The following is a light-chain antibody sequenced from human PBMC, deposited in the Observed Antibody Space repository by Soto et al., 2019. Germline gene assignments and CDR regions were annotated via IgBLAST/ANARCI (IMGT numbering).Light chain of an antibody. CDR3: QQYNNWWT. CDR2: GAS. CDR1: QSVSSN. J-gene: IGKJ1*01. Sequence: EIVMTQSPATLSVSPGERATLSCRASQSVSSNLAWYQQKPGQAPRLLIYGASTRATRIPARFSGSGSGTEFTLTISSLQSEDFAVYYCQQYNNWWTFGQGTKVAIK. V-gene: IGKV3-15*01.